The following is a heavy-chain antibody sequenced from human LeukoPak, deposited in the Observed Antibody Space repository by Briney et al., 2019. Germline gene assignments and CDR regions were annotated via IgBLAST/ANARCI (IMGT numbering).Heavy chain of an antibody. CDR3: VLHSSSAHIDY. CDR2: INHSGST. CDR1: GGSYSRYY. Sequence: SATQSLTCAVYGGSYSRYYSGAIRQPPGKGLEWSGEINHSGSTNYNPSLKGRVTISVDTSKNQFSLKLSSVTAADTAVYYCVLHSSSAHIDYWGQGTLVTVSS. D-gene: IGHD6-6*01. V-gene: IGHV4-34*01. J-gene: IGHJ4*02.